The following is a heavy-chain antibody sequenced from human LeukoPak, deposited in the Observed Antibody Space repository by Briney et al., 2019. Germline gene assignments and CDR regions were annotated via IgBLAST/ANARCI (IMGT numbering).Heavy chain of an antibody. CDR2: IIESGGGT. D-gene: IGHD7-27*01. CDR1: GCTFSNYA. V-gene: IGHV3-23*01. CDR3: AKDYKVRSGEPPIDY. J-gene: IGHJ4*02. Sequence: GGSLRLSCAASGCTFSNYAMSWIRQAPGKGLEWVSGIIESGGGTHYADSVKGRFTISRDNSQNTLYLQMISLRAEDTAVYYCAKDYKVRSGEPPIDYWGQGTLVTVSS.